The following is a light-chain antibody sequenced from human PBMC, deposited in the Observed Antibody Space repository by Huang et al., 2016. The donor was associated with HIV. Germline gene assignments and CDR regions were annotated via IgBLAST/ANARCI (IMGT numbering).Light chain of an antibody. Sequence: ERVMTQSPATLSVSPGERATLSCRASDSVSTNVAWYQQRPGQAPRLLIYGASTRATGIAPRFSGSGSGTEFALTISSLQSEDFAVYYCQQYNNRPVTFGGGTKVEI. V-gene: IGKV3-15*01. J-gene: IGKJ4*01. CDR3: QQYNNRPVT. CDR2: GAS. CDR1: DSVSTN.